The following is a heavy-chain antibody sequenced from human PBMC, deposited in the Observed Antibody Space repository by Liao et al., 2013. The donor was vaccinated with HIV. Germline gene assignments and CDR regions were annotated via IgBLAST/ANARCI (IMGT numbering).Heavy chain of an antibody. CDR3: ARRGLGGDYFDY. CDR1: GDLIRRDNYY. Sequence: QVRLQESGPGLVKPSQTLSLTCTVSGDLIRRDNYYWTWIRQPAGKGLEWIGYIYHSGSTYYNPSLKSRVTISVDRSKNQFSLKLSSVTAADTAVYYCARRGLGGDYFDYVGPGNPGHRLL. CDR2: IYHSGST. J-gene: IGHJ4*02. D-gene: IGHD1-26*01. V-gene: IGHV4-30-2*01.